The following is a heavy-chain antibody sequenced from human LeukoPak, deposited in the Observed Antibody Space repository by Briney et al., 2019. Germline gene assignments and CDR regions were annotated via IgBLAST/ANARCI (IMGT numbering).Heavy chain of an antibody. D-gene: IGHD1-26*01. CDR2: INPNSGGT. V-gene: IGHV1-2*04. CDR3: ARDPDFSGSYIDAFDI. J-gene: IGHJ3*02. CDR1: GYTFTGYY. Sequence: ASVKVSCKASGYTFTGYYMHWVRQAPGQGLEWMGWINPNSGGTNYAQKFQGWVTMTRDTSISTAYMELSRLRSDDTAVYYWARDPDFSGSYIDAFDIWGHGTMVTVSS.